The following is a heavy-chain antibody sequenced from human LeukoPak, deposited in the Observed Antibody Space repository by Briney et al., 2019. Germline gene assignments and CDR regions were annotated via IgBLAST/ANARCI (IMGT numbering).Heavy chain of an antibody. J-gene: IGHJ4*02. CDR3: ARDDGGGSGSYLF. Sequence: ASVKASCKASGYTFTGYYMHWVRQAPGQGLEWMGWINPNSGGTNYAQKFQGRVTMTRDTSISTAYMELSRLRSDDTAVYYCARDDGGGSGSYLFWGQGTLVTVSS. CDR2: INPNSGGT. CDR1: GYTFTGYY. V-gene: IGHV1-2*02. D-gene: IGHD3-10*01.